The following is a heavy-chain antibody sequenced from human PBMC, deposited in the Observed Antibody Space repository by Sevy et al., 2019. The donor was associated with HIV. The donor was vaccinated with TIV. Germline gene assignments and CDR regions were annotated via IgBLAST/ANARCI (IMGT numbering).Heavy chain of an antibody. CDR1: GYTLTQLY. D-gene: IGHD3-22*01. Sequence: ASVKVSCKVSGYTLTQLYMHWVRQAPGKGLEWMGCFDPEDGETIYAQKFQGRVTMTEDTSTDTAYMELSSLKSEDTAVFYCAITKDCYDSSGYPFDYWGQGTLVTVSS. V-gene: IGHV1-24*01. J-gene: IGHJ4*02. CDR2: FDPEDGET. CDR3: AITKDCYDSSGYPFDY.